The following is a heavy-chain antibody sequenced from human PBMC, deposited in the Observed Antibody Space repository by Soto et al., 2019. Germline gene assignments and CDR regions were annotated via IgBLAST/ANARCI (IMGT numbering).Heavy chain of an antibody. Sequence: QVQRVESGGGVVQPGRSLRLSCAASGFTFSSYGMHWVRQAPGKGLEWVAVISYNGRDKKHADSVKGRFTISRDNSKNTVYPQMNSLRTEDTADYYCAIIRDTFASTYYFDSWGQGTLVTVST. D-gene: IGHD3-10*01. CDR1: GFTFSSYG. CDR3: AIIRDTFASTYYFDS. V-gene: IGHV3-30*03. CDR2: ISYNGRDK. J-gene: IGHJ4*02.